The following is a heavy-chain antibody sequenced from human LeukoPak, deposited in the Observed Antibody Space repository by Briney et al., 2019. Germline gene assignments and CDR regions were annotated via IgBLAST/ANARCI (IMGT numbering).Heavy chain of an antibody. CDR3: ASAPKSFTYYDFWSGHPAYYYYMDV. J-gene: IGHJ6*03. V-gene: IGHV1-18*01. Sequence: ASVKVSCRSAGYTFTIYGITWGRQAPGQGLEWMGWFSAYNGNTNYAQKLQGRVTNTTDTATSTAYMELRSLRSDDTAVYYCASAPKSFTYYDFWSGHPAYYYYMDVWGKGTTVTVSS. CDR1: GYTFTIYG. D-gene: IGHD3-3*01. CDR2: FSAYNGNT.